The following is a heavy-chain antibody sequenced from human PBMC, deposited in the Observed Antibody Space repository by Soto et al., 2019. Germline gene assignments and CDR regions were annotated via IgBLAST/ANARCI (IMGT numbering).Heavy chain of an antibody. V-gene: IGHV3-11*05. CDR1: GFTFSDYY. D-gene: IGHD6-13*01. J-gene: IGHJ2*01. CDR3: ARIITAAGGRRYFDL. Sequence: QVQLVESGGGLVKPGGSLRLSCAASGFTFSDYYMSWIRQAPGKGLEWVSYINSSSSYTNYADSEKGRFTISRDNAKNSRYLQMNSLRAEDTAVYYCARIITAAGGRRYFDLWGRGTLVTVSS. CDR2: INSSSSYT.